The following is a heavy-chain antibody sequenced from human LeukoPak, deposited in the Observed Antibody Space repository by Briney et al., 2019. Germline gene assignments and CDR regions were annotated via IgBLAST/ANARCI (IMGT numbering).Heavy chain of an antibody. CDR3: ARAHYDFWSAYLDY. J-gene: IGHJ4*02. V-gene: IGHV4-4*07. Sequence: TETLSLTCTVSGGSISSYSWSWIRQPAGKGLEWIGRIYTSGSTNYNPSLKSRVTMSVDTSKNQFSLKLSSVTAADTAVYYCARAHYDFWSAYLDYWGQGTLVTVSS. D-gene: IGHD3-3*01. CDR1: GGSISSYS. CDR2: IYTSGST.